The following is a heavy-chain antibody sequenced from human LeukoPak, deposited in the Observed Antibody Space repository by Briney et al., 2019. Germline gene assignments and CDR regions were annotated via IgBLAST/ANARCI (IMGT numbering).Heavy chain of an antibody. CDR2: IRYDGSNK. D-gene: IGHD3-22*01. J-gene: IGHJ4*02. V-gene: IGHV3-30*02. CDR1: GFTFSSYG. CDR3: AKDWNYYDSSEPPDY. Sequence: GGSLRLSCAASGFTFSSYGMHWVRQAPGKGLEWVAFIRYDGSNKYYADSVKGRFTISRDNSKNTLYLQMNSLRAEDTAVYYCAKDWNYYDSSEPPDYWGQGTLVTVSS.